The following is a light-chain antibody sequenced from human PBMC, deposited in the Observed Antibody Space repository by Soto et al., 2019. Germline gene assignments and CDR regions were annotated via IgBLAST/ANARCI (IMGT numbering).Light chain of an antibody. CDR1: QSVSSN. CDR2: GAS. CDR3: QQYNNLPRT. J-gene: IGKJ4*01. V-gene: IGKV3-15*01. Sequence: ETVMTQSPATLSVSPGEGATLSCRASQSVSSNLVWYQHKPGQAPRLLIYGASTRATDIPARFSGSGSGTEFTLTISSLQSGDYAVYYCQQYNNLPRTFGGGTKVEIK.